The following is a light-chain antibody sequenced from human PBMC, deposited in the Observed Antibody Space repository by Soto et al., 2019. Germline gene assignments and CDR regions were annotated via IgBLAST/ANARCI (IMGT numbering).Light chain of an antibody. V-gene: IGKV3-11*01. Sequence: EIVLTQSPATLSLSPGERATLSCRASQSVRIYLNWYQQKPGQAPRLLIYDASHRAPGTPTRFSGSGSGSHFTRTISSLEPEDSAVYYWQQRTDWLWTFGQGTRVEIK. CDR3: QQRTDWLWT. J-gene: IGKJ1*01. CDR2: DAS. CDR1: QSVRIY.